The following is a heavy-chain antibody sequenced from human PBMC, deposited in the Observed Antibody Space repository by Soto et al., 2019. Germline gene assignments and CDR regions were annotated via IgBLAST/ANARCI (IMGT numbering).Heavy chain of an antibody. CDR3: ATHGFLREMLGVVRGVHIDY. V-gene: IGHV3-11*01. J-gene: IGHJ4*02. Sequence: GGSLRLSCAASGFTFSDYYMSWIRQAPGKGLEWVSYISSSGSTIYYADSVKGRFTISRDNAKNSLYLQMNSLRAEDTAVYYCATHGFLREMLGVVRGVHIDYWGQGTLVTVSS. CDR1: GFTFSDYY. CDR2: ISSSGSTI. D-gene: IGHD3-10*01.